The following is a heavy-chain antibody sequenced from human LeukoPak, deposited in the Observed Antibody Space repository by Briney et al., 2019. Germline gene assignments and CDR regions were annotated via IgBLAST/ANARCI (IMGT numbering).Heavy chain of an antibody. V-gene: IGHV3-48*03. J-gene: IGHJ3*01. CDR3: AKDRSCSGSSCNVGS. CDR2: ISSSGSTI. D-gene: IGHD2-2*01. CDR1: GFTFSSYE. Sequence: GGSLRLSCAASGFTFSSYEMNWVRQAPGKGLEWVSYISSSGSTIYYADSVKGRFTISRDNSKNTLFLQMNGLRAEDTAVYYCAKDRSCSGSSCNVGSWGQGTMVTVSS.